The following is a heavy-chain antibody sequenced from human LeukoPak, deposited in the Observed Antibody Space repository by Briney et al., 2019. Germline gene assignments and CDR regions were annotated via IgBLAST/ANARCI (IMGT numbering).Heavy chain of an antibody. D-gene: IGHD3-22*01. J-gene: IGHJ4*02. CDR1: GFRVSDNW. CDR3: ASYSSGYFG. V-gene: IGHV3-7*01. CDR2: IKLDGSEK. Sequence: PGGSLRLSWVPSGFRVSDNWMSWVRQAPGKGLGWVANIKLDGSEKYYVDSVRGRFTVSRDNAKNSLYLQMNSLGAEDTAMYYCASYSSGYFGWGQGTLVTVSS.